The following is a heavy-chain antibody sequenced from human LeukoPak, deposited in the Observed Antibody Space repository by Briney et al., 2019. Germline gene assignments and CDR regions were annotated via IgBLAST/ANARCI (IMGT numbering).Heavy chain of an antibody. V-gene: IGHV4-59*01. CDR1: GGSISSYY. CDR2: IYNSETT. Sequence: SETLSLTCTVPGGSISSYYWSWIRQPPGKGLEWIGYIYNSETTNYNPSLESRVTISEDTSKNQFSLMLTSVTAADTAVYYCARVVYSHYWPEGMDVWGQGTTVTVSS. CDR3: ARVVYSHYWPEGMDV. D-gene: IGHD4-11*01. J-gene: IGHJ6*02.